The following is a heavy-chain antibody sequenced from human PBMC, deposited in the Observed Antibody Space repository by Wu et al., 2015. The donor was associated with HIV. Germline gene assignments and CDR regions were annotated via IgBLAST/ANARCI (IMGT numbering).Heavy chain of an antibody. Sequence: QVQLVQSGAEVKKPGSSVKVSCKASGGTFSSYAISWVRQAPGQGLEWMGGIIPIFGTANYAQKFQGRVTITTDESTSTAYMELSSLRSEDTAVYYCARTPYYYDSSGYYPYYWYFDLWGRGTLVTVSS. CDR1: GGTFSSYA. CDR2: IIPIFGTA. V-gene: IGHV1-69*05. J-gene: IGHJ2*01. D-gene: IGHD3-22*01. CDR3: ARTPYYYDSSGYYPYYWYFDL.